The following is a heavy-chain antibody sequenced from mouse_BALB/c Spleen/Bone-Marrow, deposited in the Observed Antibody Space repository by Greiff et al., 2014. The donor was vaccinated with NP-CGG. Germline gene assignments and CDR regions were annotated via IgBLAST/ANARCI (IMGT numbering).Heavy chain of an antibody. CDR1: GFTFSDYY. J-gene: IGHJ4*01. V-gene: IGHV5-4*02. CDR2: ISDGSTYT. Sequence: EVQLQESGGGLVKPGGSLKLSCAASGFTFSDYYMYWVRQTPEKRLEWVATISDGSTYTYYPDSVEGRFTISRDNAKNNLYLQMSSLKSEDTALYYCARDRGVQGYAMDYWGQGTSVTVSS. CDR3: ARDRGVQGYAMDY. D-gene: IGHD2-14*01.